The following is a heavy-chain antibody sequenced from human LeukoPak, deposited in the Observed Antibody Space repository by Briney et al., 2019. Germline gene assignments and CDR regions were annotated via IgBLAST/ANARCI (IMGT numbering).Heavy chain of an antibody. J-gene: IGHJ4*02. CDR1: GGSFSGYY. CDR3: ARARRYAGVDY. D-gene: IGHD1-1*01. V-gene: IGHV4-34*01. CDR2: INHSGST. Sequence: SETLSLTCAVYGGSFSGYYWSWIRQPPGKGLEWIGEINHSGSTNYNPSLKSRVTISVDTSKNQFSLKLSSVTAADTAVYYCARARRYAGVDYWGQGTLVTVSS.